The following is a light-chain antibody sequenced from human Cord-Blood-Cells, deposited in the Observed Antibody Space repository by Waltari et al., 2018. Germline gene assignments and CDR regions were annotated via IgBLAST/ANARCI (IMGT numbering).Light chain of an antibody. V-gene: IGLV1-44*01. CDR3: AAWDDSLNGWV. Sequence: QSVLTQPTSASGTPGQRVTITCSGSSSNIRSNTVNWHQQLLGTSPKLLFYSNNQRPSGVPDRFSGSKSGTSASLAISGLQSEDEADYYCAAWDDSLNGWVFGGGTKLTVL. CDR2: SNN. CDR1: SSNIRSNT. J-gene: IGLJ3*02.